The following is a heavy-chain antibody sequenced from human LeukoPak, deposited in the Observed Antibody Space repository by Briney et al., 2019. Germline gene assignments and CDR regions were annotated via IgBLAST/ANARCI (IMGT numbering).Heavy chain of an antibody. V-gene: IGHV3-21*01. D-gene: IGHD3-3*01. Sequence: GGSLRLSCAASGFTFSSYDMTWVRQAPGRGLECVSSISSSSSYIYYAYSVKCRFTICRDNANPSLYLQMNSLRAADTAVYYCASYYDFWSGYYTYYFDYWGQGTLVTVSS. CDR3: ASYYDFWSGYYTYYFDY. CDR1: GFTFSSYD. CDR2: ISSSSSYI. J-gene: IGHJ4*02.